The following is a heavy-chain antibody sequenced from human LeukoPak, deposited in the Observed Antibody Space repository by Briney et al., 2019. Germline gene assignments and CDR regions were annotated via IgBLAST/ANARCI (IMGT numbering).Heavy chain of an antibody. CDR1: GFTFSNFW. D-gene: IGHD3-3*01. CDR2: IKPDGSYT. Sequence: GGSLRLSCAASGFTFSNFWMHWVRQAPGEGLVWVSRIKPDGSYTTYADSVKGRFTISRDNAKNTLYLQMNSLRAEDTAVYYCAKGAYYDFWSGYYRGDYYYYYGMDVWGQGTTVTVSS. J-gene: IGHJ6*02. V-gene: IGHV3-74*01. CDR3: AKGAYYDFWSGYYRGDYYYYYGMDV.